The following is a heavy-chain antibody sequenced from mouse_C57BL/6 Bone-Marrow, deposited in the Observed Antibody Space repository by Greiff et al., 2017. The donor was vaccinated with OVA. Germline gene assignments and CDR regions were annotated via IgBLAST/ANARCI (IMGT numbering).Heavy chain of an antibody. V-gene: IGHV14-4*01. J-gene: IGHJ2*01. CDR2: IDPENGDT. CDR3: PTYRY. CDR1: GFNIKDDY. Sequence: EVQLQQSGAELVRPGASVKLSCTASGFNIKDDYMHWVKERPEQGLEWIGWIDPENGDTEYASKFQGKATITADKSSKTVYLHLSSLTSEDTAVYYCPTYRYWGQGTTLTVSS.